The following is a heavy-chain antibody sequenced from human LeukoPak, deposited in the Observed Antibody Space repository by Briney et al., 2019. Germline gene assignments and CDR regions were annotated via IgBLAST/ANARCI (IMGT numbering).Heavy chain of an antibody. D-gene: IGHD6-13*01. CDR1: GYSFTSYW. J-gene: IGHJ5*02. Sequence: AGASLKISCKGSGYSFTSYWIGWVRQMPGKGLEWMGIIYPGDSDTRYSPSFQGQVTISAAKSISTAYLQWSSLKASDTAMYYCAREMGGHSSSWYPEFDPWGQGTLVTVSS. CDR2: IYPGDSDT. V-gene: IGHV5-51*01. CDR3: AREMGGHSSSWYPEFDP.